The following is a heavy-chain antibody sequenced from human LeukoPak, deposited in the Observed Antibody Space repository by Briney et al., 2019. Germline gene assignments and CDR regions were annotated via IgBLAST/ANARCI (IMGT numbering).Heavy chain of an antibody. V-gene: IGHV3-7*01. CDR3: ARNLAPYDSSGHDAFDI. CDR2: IKQDGSEK. Sequence: GGSLRLSCAAYGFTFSSYWMSWVRQAPGKGLEWVANIKQDGSEKYYVDSVKGRFTISRDNAKNSLYLQMNSLRAEDTAVYYCARNLAPYDSSGHDAFDIWGQGTMVTVSS. D-gene: IGHD3-22*01. CDR1: GFTFSSYW. J-gene: IGHJ3*02.